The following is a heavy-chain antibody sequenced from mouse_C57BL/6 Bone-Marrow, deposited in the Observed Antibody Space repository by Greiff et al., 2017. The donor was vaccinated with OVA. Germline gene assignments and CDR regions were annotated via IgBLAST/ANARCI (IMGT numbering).Heavy chain of an antibody. CDR2: ISSGGSYT. J-gene: IGHJ3*01. CDR3: ARHWGYGSWFAY. Sequence: EVQVVESGGDLVKPGGSLKLSCAASGFTFSSYGMSWVRQTPDKRLAWVATISSGGSYTYYPDSVKGRFTISRDNAKNTLYLQMSSLKSESTAMYYCARHWGYGSWFAYWGQGTLVTVSA. V-gene: IGHV5-6*01. D-gene: IGHD2-2*01. CDR1: GFTFSSYG.